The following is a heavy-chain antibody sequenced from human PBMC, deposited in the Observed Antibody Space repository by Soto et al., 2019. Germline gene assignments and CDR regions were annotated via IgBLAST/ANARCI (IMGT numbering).Heavy chain of an antibody. CDR1: GYTFTNYA. CDR3: ARISGGGGYDPPGVDY. V-gene: IGHV1-3*01. Sequence: QVQLVQSGADVKKPGASVKVSCKASGYTFTNYAMHWVRQAPGQRLEWMGWINADKGDTSYSQSLQGRVTITRDTSASTAYMELSRLQSEDTAVYYCARISGGGGYDPPGVDYWGQGTLVTVSS. CDR2: INADKGDT. D-gene: IGHD5-12*01. J-gene: IGHJ4*02.